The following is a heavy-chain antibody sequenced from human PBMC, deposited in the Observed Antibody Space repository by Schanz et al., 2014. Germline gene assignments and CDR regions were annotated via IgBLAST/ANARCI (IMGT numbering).Heavy chain of an antibody. CDR3: AKNQYDDVDLSSFYFDV. CDR1: GFSFSSYA. Sequence: EVQLVESGGGLVQPGGSLRLSCAASGFSFSSYAMGWVRQAPGKGLEWVSFVHPGGSTYYPDSVKGRFTISRDSSKNTLYLQMNSLRPEDTAIYYCAKNQYDDVDLSSFYFDVWGQGTLVTVSS. D-gene: IGHD3-10*02. V-gene: IGHV3-23*03. J-gene: IGHJ4*02. CDR2: FVHPGGST.